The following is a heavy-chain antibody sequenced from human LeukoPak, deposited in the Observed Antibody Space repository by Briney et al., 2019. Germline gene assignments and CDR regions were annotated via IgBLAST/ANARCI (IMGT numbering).Heavy chain of an antibody. D-gene: IGHD5-12*01. CDR2: MDPNSGNT. CDR1: GYTFTSYD. CDR3: ARGGHSGYDPDDY. V-gene: IGHV1-8*03. J-gene: IGHJ4*02. Sequence: GASVKVSCKASGYTFTSYDINWVRQATGQGLEWMGWMDPNSGNTGYAQKFQGRVAITRNTSISTAYMELSSLRSEDTAVYYCARGGHSGYDPDDYWGQGTLVTVSS.